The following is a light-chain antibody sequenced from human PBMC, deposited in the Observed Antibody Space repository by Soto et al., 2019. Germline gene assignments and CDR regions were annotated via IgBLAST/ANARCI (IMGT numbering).Light chain of an antibody. CDR3: QKYNSAPLT. CDR1: QGIKNY. V-gene: IGKV1-27*01. J-gene: IGKJ1*01. Sequence: DIQLTQSPSFLSASVGYRFTITCRASQGIKNYLARYQQKPGQGPKLLMYAASTLQSGVPSRFSGSGSGTDFTLTISSLQPEDVATYYCQKYNSAPLTFGHGTQ. CDR2: AAS.